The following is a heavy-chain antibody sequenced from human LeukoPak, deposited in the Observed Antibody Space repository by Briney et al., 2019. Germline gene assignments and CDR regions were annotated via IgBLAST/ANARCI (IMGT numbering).Heavy chain of an antibody. CDR3: TRDTNEEYSSSSDGLAV. D-gene: IGHD6-6*01. CDR1: GGNFGNYV. Sequence: SVKVSCKASGGNFGNYVIHWVRQAPGQGLEWMGRITPFFGVANYAQTFQDRVTFTADKITNTAYMQISSLKSEDTAVYFCTRDTNEEYSSSSDGLAVWGQGTTVTVSS. CDR2: ITPFFGVA. J-gene: IGHJ6*02. V-gene: IGHV1-69*04.